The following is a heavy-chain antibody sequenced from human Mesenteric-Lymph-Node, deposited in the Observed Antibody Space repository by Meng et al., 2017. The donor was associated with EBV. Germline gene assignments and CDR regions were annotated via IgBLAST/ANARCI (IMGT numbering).Heavy chain of an antibody. D-gene: IGHD5-12*01. CDR3: ARGYTGYAFLDY. CDR1: GYTFTTYG. V-gene: IGHV1-18*01. Sequence: QVQLVNAGVEVKKPGASMKVSCKASGYTFTTYGITWVRQAPGQGLEWMGWISGYNGNANYAQKLQGRVTMTTDTSTSTVHMELRSLRSDDTAVYYCARGYTGYAFLDYWGQGILVTVSS. J-gene: IGHJ4*02. CDR2: ISGYNGNA.